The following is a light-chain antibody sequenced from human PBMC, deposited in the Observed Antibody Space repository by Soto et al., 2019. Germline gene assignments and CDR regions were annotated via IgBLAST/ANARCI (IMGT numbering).Light chain of an antibody. J-gene: IGKJ1*01. Sequence: DIQMTQSPSTLSASVGDRVTITCRASQSISTWLAWYQQRPGRAPNLLIYDASSLERGVPSRFSGSGSGTEFTLAISSLQPDDFATYDCQQYNSVWTFGHGTKVAIK. CDR3: QQYNSVWT. V-gene: IGKV1-5*01. CDR2: DAS. CDR1: QSISTW.